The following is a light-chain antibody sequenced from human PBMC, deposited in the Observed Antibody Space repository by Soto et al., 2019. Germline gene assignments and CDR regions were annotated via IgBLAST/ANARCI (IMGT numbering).Light chain of an antibody. J-gene: IGKJ1*01. CDR2: GAS. Sequence: EVVKTQSPATVSVSPGERATLSCRASQSVSTNLAWYQQKPGQAPRLLIYGASGRATAIPARFSGSGSGTEFTLTISSLQSEDCAIYYCQQYDKWPETFGQGTKVDIK. CDR1: QSVSTN. V-gene: IGKV3D-15*01. CDR3: QQYDKWPET.